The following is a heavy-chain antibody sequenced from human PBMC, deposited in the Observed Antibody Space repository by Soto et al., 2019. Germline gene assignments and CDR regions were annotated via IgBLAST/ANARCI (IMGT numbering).Heavy chain of an antibody. D-gene: IGHD3-16*01. Sequence: GGSLRLSCAASGFTFSSYAMHWVRQAPGKGLEWVAVISYDGSNKYYADSVKGRFTISRDNSKNTLYLQMNSLRAEDTAVYYCARSREVWGSYSYWGQGTLVTVSS. CDR1: GFTFSSYA. J-gene: IGHJ4*02. CDR2: ISYDGSNK. V-gene: IGHV3-30-3*01. CDR3: ARSREVWGSYSY.